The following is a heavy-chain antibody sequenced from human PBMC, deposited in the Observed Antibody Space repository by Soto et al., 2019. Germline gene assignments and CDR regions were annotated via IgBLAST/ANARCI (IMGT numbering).Heavy chain of an antibody. J-gene: IGHJ4*02. V-gene: IGHV3-33*01. Sequence: QVQLVESGGGVVQPGRSLRLSCVASGFTFRSYGMHWVRQAPGKGLEWVAVIWYDGSKRYYTDSVKGRFTISRDNSKNTLYLQMDRLRVEDTAVYFCARDLRLNLGEPSFPDYWGQGTLVTVTS. CDR2: IWYDGSKR. D-gene: IGHD3-16*02. CDR1: GFTFRSYG. CDR3: ARDLRLNLGEPSFPDY.